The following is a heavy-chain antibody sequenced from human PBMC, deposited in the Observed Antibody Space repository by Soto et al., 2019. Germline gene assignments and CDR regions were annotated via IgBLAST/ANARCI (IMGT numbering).Heavy chain of an antibody. CDR1: GYTFTSYA. J-gene: IGHJ4*02. D-gene: IGHD2-15*01. Sequence: QVQLVQSGAEEKKPGASVKVSCKASGYTFTSYAMHWVRQAPGQRLEWMGWLNAGNANTKYSHNFQGRVTIARDTSASTAYMELSSLRSEDTAVYYCARGVAPYYFDYWGQGTLVTVSS. CDR2: LNAGNANT. CDR3: ARGVAPYYFDY. V-gene: IGHV1-3*05.